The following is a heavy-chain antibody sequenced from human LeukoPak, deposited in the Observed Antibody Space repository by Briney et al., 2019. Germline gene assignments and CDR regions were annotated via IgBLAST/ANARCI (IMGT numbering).Heavy chain of an antibody. V-gene: IGHV3-74*01. CDR1: GFTFSSYY. D-gene: IGHD5-24*01. Sequence: GESLTLSCAASGFTFSSYYMHWVRQAPGRGLLCVSRINGVVSSTKYADSVKGRFTISRDNAKNSLYLQMKSPRAEDTAVYYCARASRDGYNLIDYMDVWGKGTTVTVSS. CDR2: INGVVSST. J-gene: IGHJ6*03. CDR3: ARASRDGYNLIDYMDV.